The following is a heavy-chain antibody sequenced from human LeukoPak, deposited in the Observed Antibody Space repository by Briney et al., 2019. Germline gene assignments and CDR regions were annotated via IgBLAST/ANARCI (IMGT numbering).Heavy chain of an antibody. V-gene: IGHV4-39*01. Sequence: SETLSLTCTVSGGSISSSSYYWGWIRQPPGKGLEWIGSIYYSGSTYYNPSLKSRVTISVDTSKNQFSLKLSSVTAADTAVYYCARKFTSMVRGVITFDWGQGTLVTVSS. CDR1: GGSISSSSYY. D-gene: IGHD3-10*01. CDR3: ARKFTSMVRGVITFD. CDR2: IYYSGST. J-gene: IGHJ4*02.